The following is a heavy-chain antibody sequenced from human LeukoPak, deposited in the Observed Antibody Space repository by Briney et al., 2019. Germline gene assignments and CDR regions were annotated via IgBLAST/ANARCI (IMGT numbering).Heavy chain of an antibody. CDR1: GGTFSSYA. J-gene: IGHJ4*02. D-gene: IGHD3-22*01. V-gene: IGHV1-69*05. Sequence: SVKVSCXASGGTFSSYAISWVRLAPGQGLEWMGRIIPIFGTANYAQKFQGRVTITTDESTSTAYMELSSLRSEDTAVYYCARESDSSGYYYFDYWGQGTLVTVSS. CDR2: IIPIFGTA. CDR3: ARESDSSGYYYFDY.